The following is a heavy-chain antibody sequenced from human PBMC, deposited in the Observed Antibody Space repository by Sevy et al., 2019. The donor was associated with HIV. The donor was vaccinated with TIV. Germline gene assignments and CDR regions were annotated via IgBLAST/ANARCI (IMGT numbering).Heavy chain of an antibody. CDR2: ISSSSSYI. D-gene: IGHD6-6*01. V-gene: IGHV3-21*01. Sequence: GGSLRLSCAASGFTFSSYSMNWVRQAPGKGLEWVSSISSSSSYIYYADSVKGRFTISRDNAKNSLYLQMNSLRAEDTAVYYCARGSRYSSSSEDAFDIWGQGTMVTVSS. CDR3: ARGSRYSSSSEDAFDI. CDR1: GFTFSSYS. J-gene: IGHJ3*02.